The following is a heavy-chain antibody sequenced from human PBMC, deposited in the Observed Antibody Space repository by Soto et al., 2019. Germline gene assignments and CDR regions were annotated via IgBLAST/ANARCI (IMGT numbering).Heavy chain of an antibody. V-gene: IGHV1-2*02. CDR2: INPNSGGT. CDR1: GYTFTGYY. CDR3: AGEYSSSSTGYEYFQH. J-gene: IGHJ1*01. Sequence: QVQLVQSGAEVKKPGASVKVSCKASGYTFTGYYMHWVRQAPGQGLEWMGWINPNSGGTNYAQKLQGRVTMTRDTSISTAYMELSRLRSDDTAVYYCAGEYSSSSTGYEYFQHWGQGTLVTVSS. D-gene: IGHD6-6*01.